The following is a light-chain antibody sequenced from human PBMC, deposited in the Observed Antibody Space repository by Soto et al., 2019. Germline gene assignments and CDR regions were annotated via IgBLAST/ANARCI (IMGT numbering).Light chain of an antibody. Sequence: EIVMTQSPATLSVSPGERATLSCRASQSVSSNLAWYQQKPCQAPRLLIYGASTRATGLPARFSGSGSGTEFTLTISSLQSEDFAVYYCQQYNNWPRTFGQGTKLEIK. J-gene: IGKJ2*02. CDR1: QSVSSN. V-gene: IGKV3-15*01. CDR2: GAS. CDR3: QQYNNWPRT.